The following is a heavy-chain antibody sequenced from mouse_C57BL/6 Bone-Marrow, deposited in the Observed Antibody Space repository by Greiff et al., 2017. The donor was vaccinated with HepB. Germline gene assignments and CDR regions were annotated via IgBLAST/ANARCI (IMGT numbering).Heavy chain of an antibody. D-gene: IGHD2-5*01. CDR3: ARWGYYSNYDFDY. CDR1: GYTFTDYY. Sequence: EVQLQQSGPELVKPGASVKISCKASGYTFTDYYMNWVKQSHGKSLEWIGDINPNNGGTSYNQKFKGKATLTVDKSSSTAYMELRSLTSEDSAVYYCARWGYYSNYDFDYWGQGTTLTVSS. CDR2: INPNNGGT. V-gene: IGHV1-26*01. J-gene: IGHJ2*01.